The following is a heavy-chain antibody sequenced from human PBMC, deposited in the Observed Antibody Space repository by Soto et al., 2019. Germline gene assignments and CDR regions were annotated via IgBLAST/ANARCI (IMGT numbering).Heavy chain of an antibody. Sequence: QVQLQESGPGLVKPSETLSLTCTVSGGSISSYYWSWIRQPAGKGLEWIGRIYTSGSTNYNPSLKSRVTMAVDTSKNQCSLKLSSVTAADTAVYYCARGLPSYYYYGMDVWGQGTTVTVSS. V-gene: IGHV4-4*07. CDR1: GGSISSYY. CDR2: IYTSGST. J-gene: IGHJ6*02. CDR3: ARGLPSYYYYGMDV.